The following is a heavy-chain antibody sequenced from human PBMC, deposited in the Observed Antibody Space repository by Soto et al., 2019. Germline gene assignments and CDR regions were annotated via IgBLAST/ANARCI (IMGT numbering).Heavy chain of an antibody. D-gene: IGHD3-10*01. CDR2: IYHSGST. V-gene: IGHV4-30-2*01. CDR3: ARENNVLPGGYFDY. CDR1: GGYIRSGGYS. J-gene: IGHJ4*02. Sequence: PSETLSHPCAVSGGYIRSGGYSWSWKRQQPGKGLEWIGYIYHSGSTYYNPSLKSRVTISVDRSKNQFSLKLSSVTAADTAVYYCARENNVLPGGYFDYWGQGTLVTVSS.